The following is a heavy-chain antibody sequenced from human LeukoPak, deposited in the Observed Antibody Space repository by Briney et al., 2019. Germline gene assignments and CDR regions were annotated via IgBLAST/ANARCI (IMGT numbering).Heavy chain of an antibody. V-gene: IGHV3-23*01. CDR2: ISGSGGST. D-gene: IGHD6-13*01. J-gene: IGHJ3*02. CDR1: GFTFSSYA. Sequence: GGSLRLACAASGFTFSSYAMSWVRQAPGKGLEWVSAISGSGGSTYYADSVKGRFTISRDNSKNTLYLQMNSLRAEDTAVYYCVKDRSGSFGAFDIWGQGTMVTVSS. CDR3: VKDRSGSFGAFDI.